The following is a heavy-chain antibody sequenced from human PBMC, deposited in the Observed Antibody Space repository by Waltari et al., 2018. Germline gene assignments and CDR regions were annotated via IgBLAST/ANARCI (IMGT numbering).Heavy chain of an antibody. V-gene: IGHV4-39*01. D-gene: IGHD6-19*01. CDR2: IYYSGST. CDR3: ARRIAVAGAFDY. CDR1: GGSISSSSYY. J-gene: IGHJ4*02. Sequence: QLQLQESGPGLVKPSETLSLTYTVSGGSISSSSYYWGWIRQPPGKGLEWIGSIYYSGSTYDNPSLKSRVTISVDTSKNQFSLKLSSVTAADTAVYYCARRIAVAGAFDYWGQGTLVTVSS.